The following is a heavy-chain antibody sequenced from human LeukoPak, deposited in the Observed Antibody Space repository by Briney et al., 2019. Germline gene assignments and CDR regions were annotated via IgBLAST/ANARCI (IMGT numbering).Heavy chain of an antibody. CDR3: ARGDTMVRGLISDY. J-gene: IGHJ4*02. D-gene: IGHD3-10*01. CDR2: INPNSGYT. V-gene: IGHV1-2*02. CDR1: GYTFSDYY. Sequence: ASVKVSCKASGYTFSDYYLHWVRQAPGQGLEYMGWINPNSGYTKYSRSFQGRVTMTRDTSISTAYMELSRLISDDTAVYYCARGDTMVRGLISDYWGQGTLVTVSS.